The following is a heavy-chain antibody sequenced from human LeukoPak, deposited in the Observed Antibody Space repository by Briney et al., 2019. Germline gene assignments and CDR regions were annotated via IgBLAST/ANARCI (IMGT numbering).Heavy chain of an antibody. V-gene: IGHV4-31*03. D-gene: IGHD3-22*01. J-gene: IGHJ4*02. CDR1: GGSISSGGYY. CDR3: ARGRDLAEIVVVITTSIFDY. CDR2: IYYSGST. Sequence: SQTLSLTCTVSGGSISSGGYYWSWIRQHPGKGLEWIGYIYYSGSTYYNPSLKSRVTISVDTSKNQFSLKLSSVTAADTAVYYCARGRDLAEIVVVITTSIFDYWGQGTLVTVSS.